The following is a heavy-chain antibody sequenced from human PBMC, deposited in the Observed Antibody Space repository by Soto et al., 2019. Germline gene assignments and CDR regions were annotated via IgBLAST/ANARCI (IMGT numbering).Heavy chain of an antibody. CDR2: ISAYNGNT. J-gene: IGHJ4*02. Sequence: EASVKVSCKASGYTFTSYGMRWVRQAPGQGLEWMGWISAYNGNTNYAQKLQGRVTMTTDTSTSTAYMELRSLRSDDTAVYYCARVDAASWGSTEKLDYWGQGTLVTVSS. CDR1: GYTFTSYG. CDR3: ARVDAASWGSTEKLDY. D-gene: IGHD2-2*01. V-gene: IGHV1-18*01.